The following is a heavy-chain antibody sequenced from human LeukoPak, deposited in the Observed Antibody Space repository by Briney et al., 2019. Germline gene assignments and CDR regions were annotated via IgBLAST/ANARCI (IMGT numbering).Heavy chain of an antibody. J-gene: IGHJ4*02. Sequence: PGGSLRLSCAGSTFAFSSYGMHWVRQAPGKGLEWVAFIRYDGSNKYYADSVKGRFTISRDNSKNTLYLQMNSLRVEDTAVYYCASAWHLGIVVVMLDSWGQGTLVTVSS. CDR2: IRYDGSNK. CDR1: TFAFSSYG. CDR3: ASAWHLGIVVVMLDS. V-gene: IGHV3-30*02. D-gene: IGHD3-22*01.